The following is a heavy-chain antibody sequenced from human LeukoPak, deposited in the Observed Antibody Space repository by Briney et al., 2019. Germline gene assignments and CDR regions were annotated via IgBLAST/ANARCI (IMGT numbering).Heavy chain of an antibody. CDR1: GGAISSYY. CDR2: IYYSGST. Sequence: SETLSLTCTVSGGAISSYYWSWIRQPPGKGLGWGGCIYYSGSTNYNPSLKSRVTISVDTPKNQSSLNLTSVTAADTAAYFCARSKSIDDGDCGWFVYWGQGTLVTVS. CDR3: ARSKSIDDGDCGWFVY. J-gene: IGHJ4*02. D-gene: IGHD4-17*01. V-gene: IGHV4-59*08.